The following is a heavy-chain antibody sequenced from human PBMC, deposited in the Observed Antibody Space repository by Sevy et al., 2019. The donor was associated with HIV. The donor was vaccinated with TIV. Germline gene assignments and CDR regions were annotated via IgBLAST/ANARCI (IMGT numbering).Heavy chain of an antibody. Sequence: GGSLRLSCAASGFTFSSYAMTWVRQPPGKGLEWVSTIRGSGGNTYYADSVKGRFTISRDNSKTTLYLQMNSLRAEDTAIYYCAKDDTSGAFDFWGQGTMVTVSS. CDR2: IRGSGGNT. CDR1: GFTFSSYA. CDR3: AKDDTSGAFDF. J-gene: IGHJ3*01. V-gene: IGHV3-23*01.